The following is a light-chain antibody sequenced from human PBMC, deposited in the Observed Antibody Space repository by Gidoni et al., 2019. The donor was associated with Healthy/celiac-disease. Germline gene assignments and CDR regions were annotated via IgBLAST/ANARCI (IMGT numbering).Light chain of an antibody. Sequence: DIVMTQSQDSLAVSLGERATINCKSSQSVLYISNNKNYLAWYQQKPGQPPKLLIYWASTWESGVPYRFSGSGSGTDFTLTISSLQAEDVAVYYCQQYYSTPWTFGQGTKVEIK. J-gene: IGKJ1*01. CDR1: QSVLYISNNKNY. CDR2: WAS. V-gene: IGKV4-1*01. CDR3: QQYYSTPWT.